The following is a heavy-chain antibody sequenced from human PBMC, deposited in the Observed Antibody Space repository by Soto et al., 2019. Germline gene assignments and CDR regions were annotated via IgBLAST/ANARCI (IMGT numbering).Heavy chain of an antibody. D-gene: IGHD2-21*01. Sequence: EVQLVESGGGLVKPGGSLRLSCAASGFTFNTYDMNWVRQAPGKGLEWVSSITTSSAYIYYADSLKGRITITRDNAKNSLFLQMNSLRAEDTAVYYGVRSGTARLLRHSWFDTWGQGTLDTVSS. CDR3: VRSGTARLLRHSWFDT. V-gene: IGHV3-21*01. CDR1: GFTFNTYD. CDR2: ITTSSAYI. J-gene: IGHJ5*02.